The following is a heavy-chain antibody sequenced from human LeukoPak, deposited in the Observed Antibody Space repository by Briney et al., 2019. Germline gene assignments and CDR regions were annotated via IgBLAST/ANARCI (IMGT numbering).Heavy chain of an antibody. D-gene: IGHD6-13*01. J-gene: IGHJ4*02. CDR2: ISSSSSYI. CDR3: ARDGTAVGINYDY. V-gene: IGHV3-21*04. Sequence: GGSLRLSCAASGFTVSNNYMSWVRQAPGKGLEWVSSISSSSSYIYYADSVKGRFTISRDNAKNSLYLQMNSLRAEDTAVYYCARDGTAVGINYDYWGQGTLVTVSS. CDR1: GFTVSNNY.